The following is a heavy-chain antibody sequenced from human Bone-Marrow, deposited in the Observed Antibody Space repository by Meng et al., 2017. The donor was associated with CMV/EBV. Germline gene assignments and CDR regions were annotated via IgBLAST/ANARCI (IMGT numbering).Heavy chain of an antibody. J-gene: IGHJ6*01. CDR2: INSDGSST. CDR3: ARVRDYGMDF. V-gene: IGHV3-74*01. Sequence: GESLKISCAASGFTFSYYYMSGVRQAPGKGLVWVSRINSDGSSTSYADSVKGRFTISRDNAKNTLYLQMNSLRAEDTAVYYCARVRDYGMDFWGQGNTVNGAS. CDR1: GFTFSYYY.